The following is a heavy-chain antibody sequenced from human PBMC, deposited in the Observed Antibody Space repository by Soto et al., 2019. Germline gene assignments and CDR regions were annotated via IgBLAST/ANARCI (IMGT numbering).Heavy chain of an antibody. CDR3: ARGPWCSVGSCLDV. J-gene: IGHJ4*02. Sequence: PSETLSLTCTISGGSMKSYYWNWIRQPPGKGLEWIGYIYYSGSTNYNPSLKSRVTISVDTSKNQFSLKLSPVTAADTAVYYCARGPWCSVGSCLDVWGPGTLVTVPS. D-gene: IGHD2-15*01. V-gene: IGHV4-59*01. CDR2: IYYSGST. CDR1: GGSMKSYY.